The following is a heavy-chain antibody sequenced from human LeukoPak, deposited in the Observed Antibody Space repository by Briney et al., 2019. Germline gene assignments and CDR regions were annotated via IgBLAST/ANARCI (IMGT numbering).Heavy chain of an antibody. CDR3: ARDQNWVFDY. D-gene: IGHD7-27*01. CDR2: IRSDTKTI. Sequence: GGSLRLSCAASGFTFNNDPMNWVRQAPGKGLEWVAHIRSDTKTIVYADSVKGRFIISRDNAKNSLSLRMNSLRVEDTAVYYCARDQNWVFDYWGQGTLVTVSS. J-gene: IGHJ4*02. V-gene: IGHV3-48*01. CDR1: GFTFNNDP.